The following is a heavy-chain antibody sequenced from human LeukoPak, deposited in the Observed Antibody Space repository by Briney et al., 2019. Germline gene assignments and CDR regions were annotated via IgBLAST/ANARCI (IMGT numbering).Heavy chain of an antibody. Sequence: SETLSLTCAVYGGSFSGYYWSWIRQPPGKGLEWIGEINHSGSTNYNPSLKSRVTISVDTSKNQFSLKLSSVTAADTAVYYCARSDTEGAAAGTIWFDPWGQGTLVTVSS. J-gene: IGHJ5*02. D-gene: IGHD6-13*01. CDR3: ARSDTEGAAAGTIWFDP. CDR2: INHSGST. V-gene: IGHV4-34*01. CDR1: GGSFSGYY.